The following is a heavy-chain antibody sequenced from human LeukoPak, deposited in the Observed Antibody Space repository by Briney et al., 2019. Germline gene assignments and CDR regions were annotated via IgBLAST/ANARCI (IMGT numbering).Heavy chain of an antibody. J-gene: IGHJ4*02. CDR3: ARDNRVSIYYFDY. Sequence: SETLSLTCTVSGGSISSSSYYWSWIRQPAGKGLEWIGRIYTSGSTNYNPSLKSRVTMSVDTSKNQFSLKLSSVTAADTAVYYCARDNRVSIYYFDYWGQGTLVTVSS. V-gene: IGHV4-61*02. CDR2: IYTSGST. CDR1: GGSISSSSYY. D-gene: IGHD6-13*01.